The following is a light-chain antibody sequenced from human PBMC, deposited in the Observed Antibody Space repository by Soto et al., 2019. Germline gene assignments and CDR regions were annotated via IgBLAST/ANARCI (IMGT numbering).Light chain of an antibody. CDR2: WAS. J-gene: IGKJ2*01. V-gene: IGKV4-1*01. CDR3: QLYYNTPPYT. Sequence: DIVMTQSPESLAVSLGERATINCKSSQSVLYGSDKKSYLAWYQQKPGQPPKLLIYWASTRESGVPDRFSGSGSGTDFILTISSLQAEDVAVYYCQLYYNTPPYTFGQGTKLEIK. CDR1: QSVLYGSDKKSY.